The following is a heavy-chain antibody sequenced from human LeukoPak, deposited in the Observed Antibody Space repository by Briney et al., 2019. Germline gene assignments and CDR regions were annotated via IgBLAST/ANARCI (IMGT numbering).Heavy chain of an antibody. CDR1: GYTFTDYN. CDR3: ARDPLKVRLSSWYGGMDV. CDR2: IDPNRGGT. D-gene: IGHD6-13*01. J-gene: IGHJ6*02. Sequence: GASVKVSCKTSGYTFTDYNMHWVRQAPGQGPEWMGWIDPNRGGTNYAHRFQDRVTITRDTSISTVYMELNNLRSDDTAVYYCARDPLKVRLSSWYGGMDVWGQGTTVTVSS. V-gene: IGHV1-2*07.